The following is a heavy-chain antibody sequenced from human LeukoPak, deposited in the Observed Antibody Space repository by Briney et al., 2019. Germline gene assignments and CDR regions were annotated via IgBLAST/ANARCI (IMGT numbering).Heavy chain of an antibody. V-gene: IGHV4-34*01. CDR2: INHSGST. J-gene: IGHJ4*02. Sequence: DPSETLSLTCAVYGGSFSGYYWSWIRQPPGKGLEWIGEINHSGSTNYNPSLKSRVTISVDTSKNQFSLKLSSVTAADTAVYYCARVLVQGNGYSGYDEPFDYWGQGTLVTVSS. CDR3: ARVLVQGNGYSGYDEPFDY. CDR1: GGSFSGYY. D-gene: IGHD5-12*01.